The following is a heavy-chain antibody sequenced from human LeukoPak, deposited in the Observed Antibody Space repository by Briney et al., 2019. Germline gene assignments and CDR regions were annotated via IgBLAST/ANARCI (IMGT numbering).Heavy chain of an antibody. CDR2: GST. J-gene: IGHJ4*02. V-gene: IGHV1-46*03. CDR3: ARDAIHYDFWSGYHEYYFDY. Sequence: GSTSYAHKFEGRVTMTRDTSTSTVYMEMSRLRSEDTAVYYCARDAIHYDFWSGYHEYYFDYWGQGTLVTVSS. D-gene: IGHD3-3*01.